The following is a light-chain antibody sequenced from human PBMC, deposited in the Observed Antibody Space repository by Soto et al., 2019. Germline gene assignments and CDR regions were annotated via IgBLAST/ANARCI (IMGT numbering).Light chain of an antibody. V-gene: IGKV3-11*01. CDR2: DAS. Sequence: EIVLTQSPATLSLSPGERAALSCRASQSVSSYLAWYQQKPGQAPRLLIYDASKRAKGIPARFSGSGSGTDFTLTVSSLEPEDFAIYFCQQRSNWPSTFGGVTKVEI. CDR3: QQRSNWPST. J-gene: IGKJ4*01. CDR1: QSVSSY.